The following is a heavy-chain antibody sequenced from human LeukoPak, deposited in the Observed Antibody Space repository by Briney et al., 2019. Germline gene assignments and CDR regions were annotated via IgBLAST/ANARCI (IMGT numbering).Heavy chain of an antibody. CDR1: GFTFSRYS. CDR2: ISNNGGST. Sequence: GGSLRLSCAASGFTFSRYSMHWVRQAPGKGLEYVSAISNNGGSTYYAKSVKGRFTISRDNSKNTLYLQMGSLRAEDVAVYYCARTSIAAREADYWGQGTLVTVSS. J-gene: IGHJ4*02. D-gene: IGHD6-6*01. CDR3: ARTSIAAREADY. V-gene: IGHV3-64*01.